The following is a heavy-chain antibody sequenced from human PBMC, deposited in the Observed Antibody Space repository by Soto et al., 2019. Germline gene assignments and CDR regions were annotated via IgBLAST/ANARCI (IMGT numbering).Heavy chain of an antibody. CDR3: AKDRQRYYYDSSGYYYFDY. CDR1: GFTFSSYA. CDR2: ISGSGGST. J-gene: IGHJ4*02. Sequence: GGSLRLSCAASGFTFSSYAMSWVRQAPGKGLEWVSAISGSGGSTYYADSVKGRFTISRDNSKNTLYLQMNSLRAEDTAVYYCAKDRQRYYYDSSGYYYFDYWGQGTLVTVSS. V-gene: IGHV3-23*01. D-gene: IGHD3-22*01.